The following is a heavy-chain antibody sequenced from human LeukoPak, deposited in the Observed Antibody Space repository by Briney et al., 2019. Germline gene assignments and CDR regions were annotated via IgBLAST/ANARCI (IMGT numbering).Heavy chain of an antibody. CDR1: EFTFSTYS. CDR2: ISSDSRYI. Sequence: PGGSLRLSSAGSEFTFSTYSLNWVRQAPGKGLEWVSSISSDSRYIYNADSVKGRFTISRDNTRNSLYLQIDSLRAEDTAVYYCVTDAGNSWQRGLDYWGQGALVTVSS. D-gene: IGHD6-13*01. J-gene: IGHJ4*02. CDR3: VTDAGNSWQRGLDY. V-gene: IGHV3-21*01.